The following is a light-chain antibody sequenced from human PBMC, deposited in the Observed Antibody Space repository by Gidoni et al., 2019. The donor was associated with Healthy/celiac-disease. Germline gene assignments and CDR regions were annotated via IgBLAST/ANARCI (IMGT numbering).Light chain of an antibody. J-gene: IGKJ1*01. CDR1: QSSSSY. V-gene: IGKV1-39*01. CDR3: QQSYSTPPT. Sequence: DIQMTKSPSSLSASVGDRVTNTCRASQSSSSYLNWYQQKPGKAPKPLIYAASSLQSGVPSRFSGSGSGTDFTLTISSLQPEDFATYYCQQSYSTPPTFGQGTKVEIK. CDR2: AAS.